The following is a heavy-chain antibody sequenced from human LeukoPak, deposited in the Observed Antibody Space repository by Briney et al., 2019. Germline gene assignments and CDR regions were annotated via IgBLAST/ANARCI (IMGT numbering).Heavy chain of an antibody. CDR2: INPNSGGT. Sequence: ASVKVSCKASGYTFTGYYMHWVRQAPGQGLEWMGWINPNSGGTNYAQKFQGRVTMTRDTPISTAYMELSRLRSDDTAVYYCARALIAAPYYFDYWGQGTLVTVSS. CDR3: ARALIAAPYYFDY. J-gene: IGHJ4*02. V-gene: IGHV1-2*02. CDR1: GYTFTGYY. D-gene: IGHD6-6*01.